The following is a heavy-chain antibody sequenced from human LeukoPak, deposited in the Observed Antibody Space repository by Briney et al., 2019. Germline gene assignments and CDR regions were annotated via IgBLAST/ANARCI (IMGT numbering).Heavy chain of an antibody. J-gene: IGHJ4*02. V-gene: IGHV3-23*01. Sequence: GGSLRLSCAASGFTFSTSSMSWVRQAPGKGLEWVSIIRGSGSNTYYADSVKGRFTISRDNSKNTLYLQMDSLRADDTAVYYCAKRSGSTVTGTTSYFDYWGQGTLVTVPS. CDR3: AKRSGSTVTGTTSYFDY. CDR2: IRGSGSNT. D-gene: IGHD2-2*01. CDR1: GFTFSTSS.